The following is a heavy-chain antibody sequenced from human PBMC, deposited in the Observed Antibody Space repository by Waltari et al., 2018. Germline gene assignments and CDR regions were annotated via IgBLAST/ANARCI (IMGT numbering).Heavy chain of an antibody. Sequence: QVQLQESGPGLVKPSQTLSLTCTVSGGSISRGSYYLSWIRQPAGKGLEWIGRIYTSGSTNYNPSLKSRVTISVDTSKNQFSLKLSSVTAADTAVYYCARGDWGLGAFDIWGQGTMVTVSS. CDR3: ARGDWGLGAFDI. J-gene: IGHJ3*02. CDR2: IYTSGST. CDR1: GGSISRGSYY. V-gene: IGHV4-61*02. D-gene: IGHD7-27*01.